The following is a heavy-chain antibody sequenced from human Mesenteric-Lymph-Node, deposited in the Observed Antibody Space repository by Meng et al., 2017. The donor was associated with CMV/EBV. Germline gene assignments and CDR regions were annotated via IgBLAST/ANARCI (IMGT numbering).Heavy chain of an antibody. CDR2: IYYSGST. D-gene: IGHD3-22*01. J-gene: IGHJ4*02. CDR3: ARAAYYDSSGYYHHSSHYFDY. Sequence: GSLRLSCTVSGGSISSSSYYWGWIRQPPGKGLEWIGSIYYSGSTYYNPSLKSRVTISVDTSKNQFSLKLSSVTAADTAVYYCARAAYYDSSGYYHHSSHYFDYWGQGTLVTVSS. V-gene: IGHV4-39*07. CDR1: GGSISSSSYY.